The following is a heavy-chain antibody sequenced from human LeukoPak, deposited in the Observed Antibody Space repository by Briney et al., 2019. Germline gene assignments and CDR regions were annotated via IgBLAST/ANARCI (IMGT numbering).Heavy chain of an antibody. J-gene: IGHJ5*02. CDR1: GGSISSGSYY. CDR3: ARRPRAGWFDP. CDR2: IYTSGST. Sequence: SSETLSLTCTVSGGSISSGSYYWSWIRQPAGKGLGWIGRIYTSGSTNYNPSLKSRVTISGDTSKNQFSLKLSSVTAADTAVYYCARRPRAGWFDPWGQGTLVTVSS. V-gene: IGHV4-61*02.